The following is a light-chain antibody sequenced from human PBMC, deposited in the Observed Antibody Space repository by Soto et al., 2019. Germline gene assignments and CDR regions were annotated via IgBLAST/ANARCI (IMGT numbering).Light chain of an antibody. CDR3: SSYTSSSTLYVV. Sequence: QSALTQPASVSRSPGQSITISCTGISSDVGGYNYVSWYQQHPGKAPKLMIYEVSNRPSGVSNRFSGSKSGNTASLTISGLQAEDEADYYCSSYTSSSTLYVVFGGGTKLTVL. CDR2: EVS. J-gene: IGLJ2*01. CDR1: SSDVGGYNY. V-gene: IGLV2-14*01.